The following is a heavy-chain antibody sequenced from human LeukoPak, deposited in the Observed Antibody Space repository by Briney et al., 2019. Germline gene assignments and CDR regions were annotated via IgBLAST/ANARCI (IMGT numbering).Heavy chain of an antibody. Sequence: GGSLRLSCAASGFTFNNYAMHWVRQAPGEGLQWVSDIGAGGTYTYYADSVKGRFTISRDNSRNTLYLQMNSLRGEDRAIYYCARDREDRGRSFSNCYYFDYWGEGTLVTVSS. CDR3: ARDREDRGRSFSNCYYFDY. D-gene: IGHD2-21*01. V-gene: IGHV3-23*01. CDR2: IGAGGTYT. CDR1: GFTFNNYA. J-gene: IGHJ4*02.